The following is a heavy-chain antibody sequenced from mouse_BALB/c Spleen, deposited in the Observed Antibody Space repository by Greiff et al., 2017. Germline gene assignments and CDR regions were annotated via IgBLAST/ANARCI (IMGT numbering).Heavy chain of an antibody. V-gene: IGHV5-6-5*01. CDR1: GFTFSSYA. Sequence: EVKLVESGGGLVKPGGSLKLSCAASGFTFSSYAMSWVRQTPEKRLEWVASISSGGSTYYPDSVKGRFTISRDNARNILYLQMSSLRSEDTAMYYCARALGYDAMDYWGQGTSVTVSS. CDR2: ISSGGST. CDR3: ARALGYDAMDY. J-gene: IGHJ4*01.